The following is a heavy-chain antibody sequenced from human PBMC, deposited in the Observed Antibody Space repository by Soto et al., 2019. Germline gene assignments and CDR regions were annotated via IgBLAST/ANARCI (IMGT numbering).Heavy chain of an antibody. D-gene: IGHD3-22*01. J-gene: IGHJ6*02. CDR2: ISYDGSNK. Sequence: QVQLVESGGGVVQPGRSLRLSCAASGFTFSSYGMRWVRQAPGKGLEWVAVISYDGSNKYYADSVKGRFTISRDNSKNTLYLQMNSLRAEDTAVYYCAKGKIVLDVWGQGTTVTVSS. CDR1: GFTFSSYG. CDR3: AKGKIVLDV. V-gene: IGHV3-30*18.